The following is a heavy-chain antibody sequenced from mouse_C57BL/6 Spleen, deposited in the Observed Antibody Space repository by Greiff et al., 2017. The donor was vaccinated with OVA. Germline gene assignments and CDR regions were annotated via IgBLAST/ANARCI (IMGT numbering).Heavy chain of an antibody. D-gene: IGHD1-1*01. CDR2: ISDGGSYT. CDR1: GFTFSSYA. CDR3: ARVPYSSSTGYFDV. J-gene: IGHJ1*03. V-gene: IGHV5-4*03. Sequence: EVKLMESGGGLVKPGGSLKLSCAASGFTFSSYAMSWVRQTPEKRLEWVATISDGGSYTYYPDNVKGRFTISRDNAKNNLYLQMSHLKSGATAMYYCARVPYSSSTGYFDVWGTGTTVTVSS.